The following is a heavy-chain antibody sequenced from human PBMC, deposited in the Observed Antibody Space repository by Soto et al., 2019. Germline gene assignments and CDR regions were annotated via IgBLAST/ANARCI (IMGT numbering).Heavy chain of an antibody. J-gene: IGHJ6*02. Sequence: QVQLQESGPGLVKPSETLSLTCTVSGGSVSSGSYYWSWIRQPPGKGLEWIGYIYYSGSTNYNPSLKSRVTISVDTSKNQFSLKLSSVTAADTAVYYCARVDYYSYGMDVWGQGTTVTVSS. CDR1: GGSVSSGSYY. CDR3: ARVDYYSYGMDV. V-gene: IGHV4-61*01. CDR2: IYYSGST.